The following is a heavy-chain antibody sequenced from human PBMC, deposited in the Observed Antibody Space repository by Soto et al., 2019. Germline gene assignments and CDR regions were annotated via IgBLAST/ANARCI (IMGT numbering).Heavy chain of an antibody. V-gene: IGHV3-23*01. CDR2: ISYGGGTT. Sequence: EVQLLESGGGLVQPGGSLRLSCAASEFTFSNYAMSWVRQAPGKGLEWVSAISYGGGTTYYADSVKGRFTISRDNSKNTLYLQMNSLRAEDTAVYYCAKNPGYYYDSTGYHFDYRGQGTLVTVSS. CDR3: AKNPGYYYDSTGYHFDY. CDR1: EFTFSNYA. D-gene: IGHD3-22*01. J-gene: IGHJ4*02.